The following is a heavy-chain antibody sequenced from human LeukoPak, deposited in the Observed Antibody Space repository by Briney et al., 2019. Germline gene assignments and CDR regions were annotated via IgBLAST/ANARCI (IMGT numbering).Heavy chain of an antibody. V-gene: IGHV4-59*01. CDR2: IYYSGST. J-gene: IGHJ6*03. Sequence: KASETLSLTCTVSGGSISSYYWSWIRQPPGKGLEWIGYIYYSGSTYYNPSLKSRVTISVDTSKNQFSLKLSSVTAADTAVYYCARDLSGYYYYYMDVWGKGTTVTVSS. D-gene: IGHD3-9*01. CDR1: GGSISSYY. CDR3: ARDLSGYYYYYMDV.